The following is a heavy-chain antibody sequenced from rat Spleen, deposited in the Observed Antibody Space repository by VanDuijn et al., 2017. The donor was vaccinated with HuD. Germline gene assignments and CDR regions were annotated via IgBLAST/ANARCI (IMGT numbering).Heavy chain of an antibody. D-gene: IGHD1-11*01. J-gene: IGHJ3*01. V-gene: IGHV5-25*01. CDR1: GFTFSNFV. CDR2: ISISGGPT. Sequence: EVQLVESGGGLVQPGRSMKLSCAASGFTFSNFVMAWVRQAPTKGLEWVASISISGGPTYYRDSVKGRFTLSRDNAKSTLYLQMDSLRSEDTATYYCARHRNYGGIPFGYWGQGTLVTVSS. CDR3: ARHRNYGGIPFGY.